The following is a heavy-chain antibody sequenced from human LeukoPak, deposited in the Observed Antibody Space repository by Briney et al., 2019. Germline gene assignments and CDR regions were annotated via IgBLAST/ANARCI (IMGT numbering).Heavy chain of an antibody. CDR2: ISYDGSNK. V-gene: IGHV3-30-3*01. CDR1: GFTFSSYA. CDR3: ARDSRVRGVINPVDY. Sequence: GSSLRLSCAASGFTFSSYAMHWVRQAPGKGLEWVAVISYDGSNKYYADSVKGRFTISRDNSKNTLYLQMNSLRAEDTAVYYCARDSRVRGVINPVDYWGQGTLVTVSS. D-gene: IGHD3-10*01. J-gene: IGHJ4*02.